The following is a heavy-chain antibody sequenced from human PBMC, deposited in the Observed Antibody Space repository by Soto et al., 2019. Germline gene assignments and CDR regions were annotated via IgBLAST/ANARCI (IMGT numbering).Heavy chain of an antibody. CDR2: IYHRGYT. J-gene: IGHJ5*02. CDR1: GYSIITGYY. Sequence: TSETLSLTCGVSGYSIITGYYWGVMRQPPGKDLEWSGSIYHRGYTYYNSSLKSRVTISVDTSKNQFSLKLSSVTAADTAVYYCARGACSSTSCYGGFDAWGQGALVTVSS. V-gene: IGHV4-38-2*01. CDR3: ARGACSSTSCYGGFDA. D-gene: IGHD2-2*01.